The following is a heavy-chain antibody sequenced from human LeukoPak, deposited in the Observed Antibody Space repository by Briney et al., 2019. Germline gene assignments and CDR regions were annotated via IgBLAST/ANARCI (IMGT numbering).Heavy chain of an antibody. D-gene: IGHD2-15*01. Sequence: GGSLRLSCAASGFTFTSYSMNWVRQAPGKGLEWVSTISGGGGSTYYADSVKGRFTISRDNSKNTLYLQMNSLRAEDTAVYYCAKEKPLDIVVVVAARRWFDPWGQGTLVTVSS. CDR2: ISGGGGST. V-gene: IGHV3-23*01. J-gene: IGHJ5*02. CDR3: AKEKPLDIVVVVAARRWFDP. CDR1: GFTFTSYS.